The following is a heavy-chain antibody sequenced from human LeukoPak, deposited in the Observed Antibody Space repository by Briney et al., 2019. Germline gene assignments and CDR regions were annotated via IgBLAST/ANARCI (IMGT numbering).Heavy chain of an antibody. CDR3: ARGGIAAAGIRPGFDP. V-gene: IGHV4-59*01. Sequence: SETLSLTCTVSGGSISSYYWSWIRQPPGKGLEWIGYIYYSGSTNYNPSLKSRVTISVDTSKNQFSLKLSSVTAADTAVYYCARGGIAAAGIRPGFDPWGQGTLVTVSS. CDR2: IYYSGST. J-gene: IGHJ5*02. CDR1: GGSISSYY. D-gene: IGHD6-13*01.